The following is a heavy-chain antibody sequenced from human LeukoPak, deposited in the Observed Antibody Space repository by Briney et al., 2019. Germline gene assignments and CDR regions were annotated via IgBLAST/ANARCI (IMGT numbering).Heavy chain of an antibody. D-gene: IGHD5-12*01. Sequence: GASVKVSCKASGYTFTSYYMHWVRQAPGQGLEWMGIVNPSGGSTSYAQKFQGRVTMTRDTSTSTVYMELSSLRSEDTAVYYCARDASGYSGYDLGYNWFDPWGQGTLVTVPS. CDR3: ARDASGYSGYDLGYNWFDP. V-gene: IGHV1-46*01. CDR2: VNPSGGST. CDR1: GYTFTSYY. J-gene: IGHJ5*02.